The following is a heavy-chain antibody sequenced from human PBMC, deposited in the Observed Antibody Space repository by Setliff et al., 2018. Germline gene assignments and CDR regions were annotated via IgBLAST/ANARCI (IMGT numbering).Heavy chain of an antibody. CDR2: IHHSGST. J-gene: IGHJ6*03. D-gene: IGHD6-19*01. V-gene: IGHV4-38-2*02. CDR1: GYSISSGYY. Sequence: PSETLSLTCAVSGYSISSGYYWGWIRQPPGKGLELIGYIHHSGSTYYNPSLKSRVTMSIDTSKNQFSLKLNSVTAADMAVYYCAREQWLDPPGYYYMDVWAKGTTVTVSS. CDR3: AREQWLDPPGYYYMDV.